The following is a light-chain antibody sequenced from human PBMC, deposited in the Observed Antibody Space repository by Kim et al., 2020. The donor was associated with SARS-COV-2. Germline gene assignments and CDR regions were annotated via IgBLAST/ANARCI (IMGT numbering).Light chain of an antibody. CDR2: WAS. CDR3: QQYFSIST. Sequence: RATINCKSSQSVLYSSNNKNYLAWYQQKPGQPPKLLIYWASTRESGVPDRFSGSGSGTDFTLTINSLQDEDVAVYYCQQYFSISTFGQGTRLEIK. V-gene: IGKV4-1*01. CDR1: QSVLYSSNNKNY. J-gene: IGKJ5*01.